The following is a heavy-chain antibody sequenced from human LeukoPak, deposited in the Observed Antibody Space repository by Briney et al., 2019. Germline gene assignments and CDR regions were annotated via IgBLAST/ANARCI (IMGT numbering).Heavy chain of an antibody. CDR3: AKHMRYTNSYSFFGLDV. CDR1: GCKFLRYA. D-gene: IGHD1-14*01. CDR2: GWYAEWKK. J-gene: IGHJ6*02. V-gene: IGHV3-33*03. Sequence: LTVPCAASGCKFLRYAMQWLRQPAGKEREGVASGWYAEWKKQYADSLQDRLTISRDNAKNSLYLELNSLKPEDTALEYRAKHMRYTNSYSFFGLDVCGQGTTVTVSS.